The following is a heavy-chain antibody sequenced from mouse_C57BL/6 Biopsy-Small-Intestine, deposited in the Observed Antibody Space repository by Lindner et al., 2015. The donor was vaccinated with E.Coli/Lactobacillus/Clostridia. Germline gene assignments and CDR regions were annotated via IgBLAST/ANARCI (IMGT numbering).Heavy chain of an antibody. Sequence: SVKVSCKTSGYPFNSYGLSWVRHVPGQGLEWVGWISGFSGKTNYAEKFQGRVTLTSDTSTSTVYMELNSLTSDDTAIYYCARDRGQQLGWFDPWGQGTLVTVSS. J-gene: IGHJ4*01. V-gene: IGHV1-81*01. CDR3: ARDRGQQLGWFDP. CDR1: GYPFNSYG. CDR2: ISGFSGKT. D-gene: IGHD6-1*01.